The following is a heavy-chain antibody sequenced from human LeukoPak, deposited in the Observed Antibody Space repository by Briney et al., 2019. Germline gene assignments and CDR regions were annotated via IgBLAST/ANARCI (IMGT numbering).Heavy chain of an antibody. D-gene: IGHD6-13*01. CDR1: GFTFSSYA. V-gene: IGHV3-30*04. J-gene: IGHJ4*02. Sequence: PGRSLRLSCAASGFTFSSYAMHWVRQAPGKGLEWVAVISYDGSNKYYADSVKGRFTISRDNSKNTLYLQMNSLRAEDTAVYYCAREGSSSWSYLDYWGQGTLVTVSS. CDR3: AREGSSSWSYLDY. CDR2: ISYDGSNK.